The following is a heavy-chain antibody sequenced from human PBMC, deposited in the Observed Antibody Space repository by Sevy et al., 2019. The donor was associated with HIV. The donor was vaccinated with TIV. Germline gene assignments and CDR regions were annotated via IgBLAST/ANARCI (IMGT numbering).Heavy chain of an antibody. CDR2: SSAYNGTT. J-gene: IGHJ6*02. D-gene: IGHD3-22*01. Sequence: ASVKVSCKASGYTFTRYGITWVRQAPGQGLQWMGWSSAYNGTTNYAQKLQGRVTMTTDTSTSTAYMELRRLRSDDTAVYYCARVRNNYDSSGYPKGFEVWGQGTTVTVSS. CDR3: ARVRNNYDSSGYPKGFEV. CDR1: GYTFTRYG. V-gene: IGHV1-18*01.